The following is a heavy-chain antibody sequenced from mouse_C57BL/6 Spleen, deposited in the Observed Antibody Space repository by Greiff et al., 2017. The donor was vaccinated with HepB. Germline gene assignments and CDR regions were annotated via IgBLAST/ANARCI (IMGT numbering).Heavy chain of an antibody. Sequence: QVQLKQSGAELARPGASVKMSCKASGYTFTSYTMHWVKQRPGQGLEWIGYINPSSGYTKYNQKFKDKATLTADKSSSTAYMQLSSLTSEDSPVYYCARGDYFDYWGQGTTLTVSS. V-gene: IGHV1-4*01. CDR3: ARGDYFDY. CDR1: GYTFTSYT. J-gene: IGHJ2*01. CDR2: INPSSGYT.